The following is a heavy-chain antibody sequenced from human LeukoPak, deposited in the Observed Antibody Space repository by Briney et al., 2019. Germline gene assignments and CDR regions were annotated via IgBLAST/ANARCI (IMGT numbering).Heavy chain of an antibody. V-gene: IGHV1-2*02. D-gene: IGHD5-12*01. Sequence: GASVKVSCKASEYTFTGSYIHWMRQAPGQGLAWMGWINPDTGGTNYAQKFQGRVTMTRDTSISTAYMELSRLNSDDTAVYYCARDRNPYDPMDVWGKGTTVTVFS. CDR1: EYTFTGSY. CDR3: ARDRNPYDPMDV. CDR2: INPDTGGT. J-gene: IGHJ6*04.